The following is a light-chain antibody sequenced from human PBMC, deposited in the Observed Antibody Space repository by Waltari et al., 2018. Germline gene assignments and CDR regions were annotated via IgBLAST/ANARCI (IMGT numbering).Light chain of an antibody. CDR2: KAC. Sequence: DIQMTQSPSTLSASVGDRVTITCRASQSISSWLAWYQQKPGKAPKLLIYKACSLERGVPSRFSGSGSGTEFTLTISSLQPDDFATYYCQQYNSYSGTFGQGTKVEIK. CDR1: QSISSW. J-gene: IGKJ1*01. CDR3: QQYNSYSGT. V-gene: IGKV1-5*03.